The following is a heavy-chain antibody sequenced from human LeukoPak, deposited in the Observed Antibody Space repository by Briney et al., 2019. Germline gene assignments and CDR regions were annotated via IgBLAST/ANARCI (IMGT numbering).Heavy chain of an antibody. D-gene: IGHD5-12*01. CDR3: AAHTAGRGSGY. V-gene: IGHV4-59*08. J-gene: IGHJ4*02. CDR2: IYDSGST. Sequence: SETLSPTCTVSGGSISSYYWSWIRQPPGKGLEWIGHIYDSGSTKYNPSLKSRVTISVDTSKNQFSLTLSSVTAADTAVYYCAAHTAGRGSGYWGQGILVAVSS. CDR1: GGSISSYY.